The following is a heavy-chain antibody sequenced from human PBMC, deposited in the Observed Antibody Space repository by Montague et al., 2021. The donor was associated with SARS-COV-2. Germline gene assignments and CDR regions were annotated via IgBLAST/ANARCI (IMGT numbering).Heavy chain of an antibody. CDR1: GGSISSYY. Sequence: SETLSLTCTVSGGSISSYYWSWIRQPPGKGLEWIGYIYYSGSTNYNPSLKSRVIISVDTSKNQFSLKLSSVTAADTAVYYCARALVPEEWLFGGDYYYYMDVWGKGTTVTVSS. CDR2: IYYSGST. CDR3: ARALVPEEWLFGGDYYYYMDV. D-gene: IGHD3-3*01. V-gene: IGHV4-59*01. J-gene: IGHJ6*03.